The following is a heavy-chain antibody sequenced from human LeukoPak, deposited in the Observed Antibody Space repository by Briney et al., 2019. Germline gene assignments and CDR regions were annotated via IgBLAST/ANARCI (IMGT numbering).Heavy chain of an antibody. Sequence: PSETLSLTCTASGGSISSGSYYWSWIRQPAGKGLEWIGRIYTSGSTNYNPSLKSRVTISVDTSKNQFSLKLSSVTAADTAVYYCAREGVFGVVINAFDIWGQGTMVTVSS. CDR1: GGSISSGSYY. CDR2: IYTSGST. V-gene: IGHV4-61*02. D-gene: IGHD3-3*01. J-gene: IGHJ3*02. CDR3: AREGVFGVVINAFDI.